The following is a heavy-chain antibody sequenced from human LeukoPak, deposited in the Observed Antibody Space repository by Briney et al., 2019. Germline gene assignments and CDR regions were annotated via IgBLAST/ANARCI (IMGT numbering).Heavy chain of an antibody. J-gene: IGHJ4*02. CDR1: GFTFSNAW. CDR2: IKSKTDGGTT. Sequence: GGSLRLSCAASGFTFSNAWMSWVRQAPGKGLGWVGRIKSKTDGGTTDYAAPVKGRFTISRDNAKNSLYLQMNSLRAEDTAVYYCARRTVDHGFDYWGQGTLVTVSS. CDR3: ARRTVDHGFDY. D-gene: IGHD5-12*01. V-gene: IGHV3-15*01.